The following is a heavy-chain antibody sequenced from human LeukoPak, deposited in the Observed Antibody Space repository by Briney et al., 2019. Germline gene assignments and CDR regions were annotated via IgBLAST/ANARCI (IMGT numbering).Heavy chain of an antibody. CDR3: ARRYCSSTSCFYWYFDL. Sequence: RPSETLSLTCTVSGGSISSYYWSWIRQPPGKGLEWIGYIYYSGSTNYNPSLKSRVTISVDTSKNQFSLKLSSVTAADTAVYYCARRYCSSTSCFYWYFDLWGRGTLVTVSS. CDR1: GGSISSYY. D-gene: IGHD2-2*01. CDR2: IYYSGST. V-gene: IGHV4-59*01. J-gene: IGHJ2*01.